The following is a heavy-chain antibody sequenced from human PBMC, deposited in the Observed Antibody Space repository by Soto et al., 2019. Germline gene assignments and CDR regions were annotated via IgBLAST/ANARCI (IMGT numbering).Heavy chain of an antibody. D-gene: IGHD2-2*01. CDR2: IYYNGSA. J-gene: IGHJ5*02. CDR3: ATSTESDIVVVPAAIFSGFDP. V-gene: IGHV4-59*01. CDR1: GASLSLLY. Sequence: ASETLSLTCTVSGASLSLLYWSWVRQSPGKGLEWIGYIYYNGSATYNPSFGSRVTIAIDTSKSQFSLRLSSVTAADTAVYYCATSTESDIVVVPAAIFSGFDPWGQGTLVTVSS.